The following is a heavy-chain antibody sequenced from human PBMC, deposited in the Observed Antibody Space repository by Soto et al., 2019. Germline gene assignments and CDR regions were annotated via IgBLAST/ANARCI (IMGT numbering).Heavy chain of an antibody. D-gene: IGHD2-15*01. CDR1: GFTFSSYS. J-gene: IGHJ5*02. Sequence: GGSLRLSCAASGFTFSSYSMNWVRQAPGKGLEWVSYISSSSSTIYYADSVKGRFTISRDNAKNSLYLQMNSLRAEDTAVYYCARDRVCSGGSCYTNWFDPWGQGTLVTVSS. CDR2: ISSSSSTI. V-gene: IGHV3-48*01. CDR3: ARDRVCSGGSCYTNWFDP.